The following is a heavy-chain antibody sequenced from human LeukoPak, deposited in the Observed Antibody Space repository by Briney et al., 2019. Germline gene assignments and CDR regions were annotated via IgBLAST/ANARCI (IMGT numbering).Heavy chain of an antibody. Sequence: PGGSLRLSCAASGFTFNIYDMYWIRQAPGKGLECVSVITRGSSVGTYYADSVKGRFAISRDNSKNTLFLQMNNLRVDDTAVYYCAKKGQGEDNGKPDWGHGTLVTVSS. J-gene: IGHJ4*01. D-gene: IGHD1-14*01. V-gene: IGHV3-23*01. CDR1: GFTFNIYD. CDR2: ITRGSSVGT. CDR3: AKKGQGEDNGKPD.